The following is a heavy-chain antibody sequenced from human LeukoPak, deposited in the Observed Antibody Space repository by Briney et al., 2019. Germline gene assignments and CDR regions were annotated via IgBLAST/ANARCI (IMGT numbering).Heavy chain of an antibody. CDR3: AKDNKRYSCDY. Sequence: AGGSLRLSCAASGFTFSSYGMHWVRQAPGKGLEWVAVISYDGSNKYYADSVKGRFTISRDNSKNTLSLQMNSLRVEDTAVYYCAKDNKRYSCDYWGQGTLVTVSS. CDR1: GFTFSSYG. J-gene: IGHJ4*02. CDR2: ISYDGSNK. V-gene: IGHV3-30*18. D-gene: IGHD5-18*01.